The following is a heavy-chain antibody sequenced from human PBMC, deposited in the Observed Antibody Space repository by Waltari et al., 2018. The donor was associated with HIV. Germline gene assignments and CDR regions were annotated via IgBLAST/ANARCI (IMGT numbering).Heavy chain of an antibody. CDR2: IIPLFGEA. D-gene: IGHD3-22*01. CDR1: GGTVSSSD. CDR3: ARVPDRSGYQRYAMDV. Sequence: QVQLVQSGAEVKKPGSSVKVSCKASGGTVSSSDISWVRQAPGQGREWMGAIIPLFGEANYEQKFQGRLTITADESTSTAYMELSSLRSEDTAVYYCARVPDRSGYQRYAMDVWGQGTTVTVS. J-gene: IGHJ6*02. V-gene: IGHV1-69*01.